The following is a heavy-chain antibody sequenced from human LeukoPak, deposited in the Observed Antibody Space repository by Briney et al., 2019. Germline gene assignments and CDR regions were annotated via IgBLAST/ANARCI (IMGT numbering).Heavy chain of an antibody. Sequence: GGSLRLSCAASGFTFSSYAMTWVRQAPGKGLEWVSAISGSGDITYYADSVKGRFTISRDNSKNTLYLQMNSLRAEDTAVYYCARDSGYDYEDFDYWGQGTLVTVSS. D-gene: IGHD5-12*01. CDR2: ISGSGDIT. CDR3: ARDSGYDYEDFDY. J-gene: IGHJ4*02. V-gene: IGHV3-23*01. CDR1: GFTFSSYA.